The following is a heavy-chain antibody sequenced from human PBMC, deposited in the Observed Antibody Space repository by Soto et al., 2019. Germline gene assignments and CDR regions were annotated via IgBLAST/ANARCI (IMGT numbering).Heavy chain of an antibody. Sequence: EVQLVESGGGMVKPGGSLRLSCAASGFSFSNDGMNWVRQAPGKGLEWVSSISSSSSYISYADSVKGRFTISRDNAKNSVYLQMNSLRAEDTAVYYCARSDCTSTSCYVVWFDPWGQGTLVTVSS. CDR3: ARSDCTSTSCYVVWFDP. D-gene: IGHD2-2*01. CDR2: ISSSSSYI. J-gene: IGHJ5*02. CDR1: GFSFSNDG. V-gene: IGHV3-21*01.